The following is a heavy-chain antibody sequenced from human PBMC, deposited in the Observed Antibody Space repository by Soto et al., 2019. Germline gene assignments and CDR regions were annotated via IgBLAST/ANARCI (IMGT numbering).Heavy chain of an antibody. CDR1: GYTFTDFY. CDR2: INPKSGDT. D-gene: IGHD3-16*01. J-gene: IGHJ4*02. CDR3: ATSRGFGDGTEVYYLDY. Sequence: QVQLVQSGAELKKPGASVKVSCKASGYTFTDFYIHWVRQAPGQGLEWMGWINPKSGDTNYAQNFQGWVTMTRNTSISTAYMELSRLTSDDTAVFYCATSRGFGDGTEVYYLDYWGQGTLVTVSP. V-gene: IGHV1-2*04.